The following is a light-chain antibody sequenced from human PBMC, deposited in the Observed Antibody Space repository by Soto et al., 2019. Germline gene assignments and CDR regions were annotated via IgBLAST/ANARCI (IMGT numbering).Light chain of an antibody. V-gene: IGKV3-20*01. CDR2: GAS. CDR3: QQYGTTPCT. J-gene: IGKJ1*01. Sequence: EIELTQSPGTLSLSPGERATLSCRASQSVSNNYLAWYHQKPGRAPRLVISGASNRDNGIPERFSGSGSGTDFTLTISRLEPEDFAVYYCQQYGTTPCTFGQGTKVEFK. CDR1: QSVSNNY.